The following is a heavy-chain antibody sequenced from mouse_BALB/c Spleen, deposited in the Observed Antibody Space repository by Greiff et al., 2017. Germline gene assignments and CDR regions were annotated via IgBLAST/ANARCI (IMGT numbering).Heavy chain of an antibody. J-gene: IGHJ4*01. Sequence: VQLHQSGPELVKPGASVKISCKASGYAFSSSWMHWVKQRPGQGLEWIGRIYPGDGDTNYNGKFKGQATLTADKSSSTAYMQLSSLTSVDSAVYFCARLNTAGAMDYWGQGTAVTVSA. CDR1: GYAFSSSW. CDR3: ARLNTAGAMDY. CDR2: IYPGDGDT. V-gene: IGHV1-82*01. D-gene: IGHD1-2*01.